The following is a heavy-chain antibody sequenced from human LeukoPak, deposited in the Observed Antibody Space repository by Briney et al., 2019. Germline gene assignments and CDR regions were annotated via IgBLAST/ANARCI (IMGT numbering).Heavy chain of an antibody. D-gene: IGHD4-23*01. CDR1: GFAFSTYG. Sequence: GGSLRLSCAASGFAFSTYGMLWVRQGPGKGLEWVSFIQSDGSSKHYAESVKGRFTISRDNSKNTVYLQMNSLRVDDTAVFYCAKGLYAGGNTFFDYWGQGTLVIVSS. V-gene: IGHV3-30*02. CDR2: IQSDGSSK. J-gene: IGHJ4*02. CDR3: AKGLYAGGNTFFDY.